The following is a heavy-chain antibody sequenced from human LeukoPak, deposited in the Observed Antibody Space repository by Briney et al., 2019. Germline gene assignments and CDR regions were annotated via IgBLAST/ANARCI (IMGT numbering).Heavy chain of an antibody. CDR1: GSIFSSYW. CDR3: ARHPRYFDALSRRDYYYYMDV. CDR2: IYTGDSDT. Sequence: GASLQICCEGSGSIFSSYWIGWGRQLPGKGQGWVGIIYTGDSDTRYTPSFQGQVTISADKSISTAYLQWSSLKPSDPAMYYCARHPRYFDALSRRDYYYYMDVWGKGTTVTVSS. D-gene: IGHD3-9*01. V-gene: IGHV5-51*01. J-gene: IGHJ6*03.